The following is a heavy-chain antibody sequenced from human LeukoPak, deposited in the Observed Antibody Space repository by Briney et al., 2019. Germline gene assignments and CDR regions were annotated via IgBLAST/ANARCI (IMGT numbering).Heavy chain of an antibody. D-gene: IGHD6-13*01. CDR3: ARALRQQLVTGWFDP. CDR2: INPNSGGT. CDR1: GYTFTGCY. Sequence: GASVKVSCKASGYTFTGCYMHWVRQAPGQGLEWMGWINPNSGGTNYAQKFEGSVTMTRDTSISTAYMELSRLRSDDTAVYYCARALRQQLVTGWFDPWGQGTLVTVSS. V-gene: IGHV1-2*02. J-gene: IGHJ5*02.